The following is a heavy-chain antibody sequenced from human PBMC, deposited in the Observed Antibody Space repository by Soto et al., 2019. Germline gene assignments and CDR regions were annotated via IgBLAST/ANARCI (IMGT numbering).Heavy chain of an antibody. D-gene: IGHD6-6*01. J-gene: IGHJ2*01. CDR1: GFAFSDYY. Sequence: GGSLRLSCAASGFAFSDYYMTWVRQAPGKGLEWLAYISSGHTTIYYADSMRGRITISRDNAKDSVNLQMNSLRVDDTATYYCARVRDTVPRWYSDLWGRGTLVTVSS. CDR3: ARVRDTVPRWYSDL. CDR2: ISSGHTTI. V-gene: IGHV3-11*01.